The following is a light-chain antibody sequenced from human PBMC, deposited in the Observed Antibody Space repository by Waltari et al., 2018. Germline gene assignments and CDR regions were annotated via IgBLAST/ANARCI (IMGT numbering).Light chain of an antibody. CDR2: FAS. Sequence: TQSPPSLSVTPGEPASISCRSSQNLLHSYGHYRLDWYLQRTGQSPQLLIYFASRRASGVPDRFSGGGSGTNFTLEISRVEAEDVGVYYCMQALRTPLAFGQGTRLEIK. CDR1: QNLLHSYGHYR. V-gene: IGKV2-28*01. CDR3: MQALRTPLA. J-gene: IGKJ5*01.